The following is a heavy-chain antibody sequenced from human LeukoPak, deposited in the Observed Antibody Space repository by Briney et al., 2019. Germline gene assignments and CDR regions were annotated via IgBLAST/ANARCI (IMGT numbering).Heavy chain of an antibody. CDR2: MSHDGNKK. D-gene: IGHD3-10*01. V-gene: IGHV3-30*19. CDR3: ARGLLRFGELYTIDY. CDR1: GFTFSSYG. J-gene: IGHJ4*02. Sequence: GGSLRLSCAASGFTFSSYGMHWVRQAPGKGLEWVAVMSHDGNKKYYGDSVKGRFTISRENSKNTLFLQMNSLRAEDTAVYYCARGLLRFGELYTIDYWGQGTLVTVSS.